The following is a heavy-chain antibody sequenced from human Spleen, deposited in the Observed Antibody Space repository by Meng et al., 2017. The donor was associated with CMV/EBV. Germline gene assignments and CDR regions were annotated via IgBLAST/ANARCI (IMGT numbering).Heavy chain of an antibody. V-gene: IGHV3-48*03. CDR3: ARDQTWLPDY. J-gene: IGHJ4*02. CDR2: ISSSGRTT. Sequence: GGSLRLSCAASGFTFSSYEMNWVRQAPGKGLEWVSYISSSGRTTHYADSVKGRFTISRDNAKNSLYLQMNNLRAEDTAVYYCARDQTWLPDYWGQGTLVTVSS. CDR1: GFTFSSYE. D-gene: IGHD5-24*01.